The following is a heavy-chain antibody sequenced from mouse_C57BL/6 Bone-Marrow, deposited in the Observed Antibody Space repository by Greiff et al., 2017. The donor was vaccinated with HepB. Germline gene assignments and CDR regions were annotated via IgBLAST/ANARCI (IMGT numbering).Heavy chain of an antibody. Sequence: QVQLQQPGAELVRPGTSVKLSCKASGYTFTSYWMHWVKQRPGQGLEWIGVIDPSDSYTNYNQKFKGKATLTVDTSSSTAYMQLSSLTSEDSAVYDCARWVYYDYAYYFDYWGQGTTLTVSS. CDR2: IDPSDSYT. J-gene: IGHJ2*01. CDR3: ARWVYYDYAYYFDY. V-gene: IGHV1-59*01. D-gene: IGHD2-4*01. CDR1: GYTFTSYW.